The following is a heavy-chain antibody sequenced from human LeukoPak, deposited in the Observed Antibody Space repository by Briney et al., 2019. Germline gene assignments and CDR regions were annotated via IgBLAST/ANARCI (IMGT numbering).Heavy chain of an antibody. Sequence: SETLSLTCAVYGGSLSGYYWSGIRQPPGKGLEWIGEINHSGKTSYNPSLKSRVTISVDTSKNQFSLKLSSVTAADTAVYYCAMSLISFDYWGQGTLVSVSS. CDR2: INHSGKT. CDR3: AMSLISFDY. J-gene: IGHJ4*02. D-gene: IGHD2-8*01. CDR1: GGSLSGYY. V-gene: IGHV4-34*01.